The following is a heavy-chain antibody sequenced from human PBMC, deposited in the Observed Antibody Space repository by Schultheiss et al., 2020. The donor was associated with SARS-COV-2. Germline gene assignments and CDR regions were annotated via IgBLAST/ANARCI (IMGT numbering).Heavy chain of an antibody. J-gene: IGHJ6*03. CDR2: IYYSGST. CDR3: ARVRKDIVVVPAAATPDYYYMDV. Sequence: SETLSLTCTVSGGSISSYYWGWIRQPPGKGLEWIGYIYYSGSTNYNPSLKSRVTISVDTSKNQFSLKLSSVTAADTAVYYCARVRKDIVVVPAAATPDYYYMDVWGKGTTVTVSS. CDR1: GGSISSYY. D-gene: IGHD2-2*01. V-gene: IGHV4-59*01.